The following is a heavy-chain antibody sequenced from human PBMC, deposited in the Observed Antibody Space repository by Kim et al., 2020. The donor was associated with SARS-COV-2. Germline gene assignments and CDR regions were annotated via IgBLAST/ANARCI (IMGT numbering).Heavy chain of an antibody. J-gene: IGHJ6*02. V-gene: IGHV3-33*01. Sequence: YANTVKGRFTISRDNSKNTLYLKMNSLRAEDTAVYYCARDTRDYYGMDVWGQGTTVTVSS. CDR3: ARDTRDYYGMDV.